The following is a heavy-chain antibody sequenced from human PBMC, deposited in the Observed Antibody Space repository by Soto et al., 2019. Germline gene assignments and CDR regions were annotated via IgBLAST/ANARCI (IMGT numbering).Heavy chain of an antibody. V-gene: IGHV4-34*01. Sequence: ALEDRRLPRGGSGGIPSGEHWSGGRPPPGKGLEWIGEINHSGSANYNPSLKSRVTISVDTSKNQFSLKLSSVTAADTAVYYCARGRKHPGHDHRPSDYRGQATLVTVSS. CDR3: ARGRKHPGHDHRPSDY. J-gene: IGHJ4*02. CDR1: GGIPSGEH. CDR2: INHSGSA. D-gene: IGHD3-10*01.